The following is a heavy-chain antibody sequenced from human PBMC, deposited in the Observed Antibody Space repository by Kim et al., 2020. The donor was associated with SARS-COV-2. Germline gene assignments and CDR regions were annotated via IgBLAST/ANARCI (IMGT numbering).Heavy chain of an antibody. CDR1: GFTVSSNY. CDR3: ARGYGDYYFDY. CDR2: IYSGGST. Sequence: GGSLRLSCAASGFTVSSNYINWVRQAPGQGLEWVSVIYSGGSTYYADSVKGRFTISRDNSKNTLYLKMNSLRAEETAVYFCARGYGDYYFDYWGQGTLVTVSS. J-gene: IGHJ4*02. V-gene: IGHV3-53*01. D-gene: IGHD4-17*01.